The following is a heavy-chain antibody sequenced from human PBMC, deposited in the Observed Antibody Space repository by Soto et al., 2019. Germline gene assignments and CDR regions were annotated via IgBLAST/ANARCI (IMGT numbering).Heavy chain of an antibody. CDR3: AREDYDFWSGPGGFDY. CDR2: IYYSGST. V-gene: IGHV4-59*01. CDR1: GGSIISYY. Sequence: SETLSLTCTFSGGSIISYYWSWIRQPPGKGLEWIGYIYYSGSTNYNPSLKSRVTISVDTSKNQFSLKLSSVTAADTAVYYCAREDYDFWSGPGGFDYWGQGTLVTVSS. D-gene: IGHD3-3*01. J-gene: IGHJ4*02.